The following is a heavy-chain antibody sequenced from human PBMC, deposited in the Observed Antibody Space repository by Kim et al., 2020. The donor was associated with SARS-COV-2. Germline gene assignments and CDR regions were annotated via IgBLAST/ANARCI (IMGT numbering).Heavy chain of an antibody. CDR1: GGSFSGYY. J-gene: IGHJ3*02. V-gene: IGHV4-34*01. CDR2: INHSGST. Sequence: SETLSLTCAVYGGSFSGYYWSWIRQPPGKGLEWIGEINHSGSTNYNPSLKSRVTISVDTSKNQFSLKLSSVTAADTAVYYCARGIPRFLAWLSPGGAFD. CDR3: ARGIPRFLAWLSPGGAFD. D-gene: IGHD3-3*01.